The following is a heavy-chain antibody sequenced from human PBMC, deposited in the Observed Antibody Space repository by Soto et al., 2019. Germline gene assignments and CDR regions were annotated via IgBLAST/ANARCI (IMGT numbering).Heavy chain of an antibody. CDR2: IYYSGST. J-gene: IGHJ5*02. CDR3: ATAAGTPGWFDP. V-gene: IGHV4-61*01. CDR1: GGSVSSGSYY. Sequence: QVQLQESGPGLVKPSETLSLTCTVSGGSVSSGSYYWSWIRQPPGKGLEWIGYIYYSGSTNYNPSLTSRVTISVDTSKNQFSLKLSSVTAADTAVYYCATAAGTPGWFDPWGQGTLVTVSS. D-gene: IGHD6-13*01.